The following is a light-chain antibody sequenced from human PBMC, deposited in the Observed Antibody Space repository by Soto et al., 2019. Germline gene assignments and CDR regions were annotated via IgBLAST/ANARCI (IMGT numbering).Light chain of an antibody. V-gene: IGKV1-8*01. J-gene: IGKJ5*01. Sequence: IPMPQSQSTMSASAADRVNVLSRARQGSSNYLAWFQLKPGKAPKLLIYAASTMQSGVPSRFSGSGSGTDFTLTISCLQSEDFATYYCQQYYSYPPTFGQGTRLEIK. CDR1: QGSSNY. CDR2: AAS. CDR3: QQYYSYPPT.